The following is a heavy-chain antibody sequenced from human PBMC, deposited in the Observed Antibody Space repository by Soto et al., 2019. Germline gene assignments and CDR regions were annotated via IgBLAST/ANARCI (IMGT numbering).Heavy chain of an antibody. CDR1: GGTFSSYA. Sequence: SVKVSCKASGGTFSSYAISWVRQAPGQGLEWMGGIIPIFGTANYAQKFQGRVTITADESTSTACMELSSLRSEDTAVYYCARGASNYYDSSGYYCLMAWGQGTLVTVPQ. J-gene: IGHJ4*02. V-gene: IGHV1-69*13. D-gene: IGHD3-22*01. CDR2: IIPIFGTA. CDR3: ARGASNYYDSSGYYCLMA.